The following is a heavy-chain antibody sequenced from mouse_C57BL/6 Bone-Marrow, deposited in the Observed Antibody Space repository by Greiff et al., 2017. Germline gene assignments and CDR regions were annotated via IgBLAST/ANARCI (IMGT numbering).Heavy chain of an antibody. CDR1: GFNIKDDY. D-gene: IGHD2-4*01. CDR2: IAPEKGDN. Sequence: VQLQQSGAELVRPGASVKLSCTASGFNIKDDYMHWVKQRPEQGLEWIGWIAPEKGDNEDASKCQGKATITADTSSNSAYLQLSSLTSEDTAVYYCTTLYDYGGDYWGQGTTLTVSS. V-gene: IGHV14-4*01. J-gene: IGHJ2*01. CDR3: TTLYDYGGDY.